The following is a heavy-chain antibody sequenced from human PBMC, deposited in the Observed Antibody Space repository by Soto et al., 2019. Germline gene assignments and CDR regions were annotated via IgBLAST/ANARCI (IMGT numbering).Heavy chain of an antibody. Sequence: SETLSLTCAVYGGSFSGYYWSWIRQPPGKGLEWIGEINHSGSTNYNPSLKSRVTISVDTSKNQFSLKLSSVTAADTAVYYCARACVEQLAARGCAFDIWGQGTMVTVSS. CDR2: INHSGST. CDR3: ARACVEQLAARGCAFDI. J-gene: IGHJ3*02. CDR1: GGSFSGYY. D-gene: IGHD6-6*01. V-gene: IGHV4-34*01.